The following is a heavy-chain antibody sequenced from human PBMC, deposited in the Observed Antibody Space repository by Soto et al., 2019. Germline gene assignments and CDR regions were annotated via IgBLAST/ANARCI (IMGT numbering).Heavy chain of an antibody. CDR1: GGTSISSNW. J-gene: IGHJ6*02. D-gene: IGHD3-3*01. CDR2: IYHSGST. CDR3: ARDRPYYDFWSGYYDYYYYGMDV. V-gene: IGHV4-4*02. Sequence: LETHPHTSTVSGGTSISSNWWSWVRQTPGKGLEWIGEIYHSGSTNYNPSLKGRVTISVDKSKNQFSLKLSSVTAADTAVYYCARDRPYYDFWSGYYDYYYYGMDVWGQGTTVTVSS.